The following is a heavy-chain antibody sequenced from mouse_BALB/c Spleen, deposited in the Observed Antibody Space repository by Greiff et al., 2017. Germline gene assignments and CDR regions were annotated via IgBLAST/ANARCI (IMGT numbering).Heavy chain of an antibody. CDR1: GFNIKDTY. V-gene: IGHV14-3*02. Sequence: EVQLQQSGAELVKPGASVKLSCTASGFNIKDTYMHWVKQRPEQGLEWIGRIDPANGNTKYDPKFQGKATITADTSSNTAYLQLSSLTSEETAVYYCASPLYYGPCDYWGQGTTLTVSS. D-gene: IGHD1-1*01. CDR3: ASPLYYGPCDY. J-gene: IGHJ2*01. CDR2: IDPANGNT.